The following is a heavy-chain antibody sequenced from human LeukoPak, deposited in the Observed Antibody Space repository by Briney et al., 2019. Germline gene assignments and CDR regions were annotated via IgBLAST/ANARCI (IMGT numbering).Heavy chain of an antibody. CDR3: ARDLGDIVVVPAAMPFDY. V-gene: IGHV3-33*01. Sequence: GGSLRLSCAASGFTFSSYGMHWVRQAPGKGLEWVAVIWYDGSNKYYADSVKGRFTISRDNSKNTLYLQVNSLRAEDTAVYYCARDLGDIVVVPAAMPFDYWGQGTLVTVSS. D-gene: IGHD2-2*01. CDR2: IWYDGSNK. CDR1: GFTFSSYG. J-gene: IGHJ4*02.